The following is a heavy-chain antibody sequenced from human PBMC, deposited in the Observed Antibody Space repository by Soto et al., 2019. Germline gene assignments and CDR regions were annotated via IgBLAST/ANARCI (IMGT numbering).Heavy chain of an antibody. CDR3: ARDLEDIVATIVGTRGFDY. D-gene: IGHD5-12*01. Sequence: ASVKVSCKASGYTFTSYGISWVRQAPGQGLEWMGWISAYNGNTNYAQKLQGRVTMTTDTSTSTAYMELRSLRSDDTAVYYCARDLEDIVATIVGTRGFDYWGQGTLVTVSS. J-gene: IGHJ4*02. CDR1: GYTFTSYG. V-gene: IGHV1-18*01. CDR2: ISAYNGNT.